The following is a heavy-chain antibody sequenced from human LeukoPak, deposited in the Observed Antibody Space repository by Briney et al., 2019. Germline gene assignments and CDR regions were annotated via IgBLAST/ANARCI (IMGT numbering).Heavy chain of an antibody. CDR3: ARDPAGPITD. Sequence: SETLSLTCAVYGGSFSSYYWSWIRQPPGKGLEWIGYIYYSGSTNYNPSLKSRVTISVDTSKNQFSLKLSSVTAADTAVCYCARDPAGPITDWGQGTLVTVSS. D-gene: IGHD3-16*01. V-gene: IGHV4-59*01. CDR1: GGSFSSYY. CDR2: IYYSGST. J-gene: IGHJ4*02.